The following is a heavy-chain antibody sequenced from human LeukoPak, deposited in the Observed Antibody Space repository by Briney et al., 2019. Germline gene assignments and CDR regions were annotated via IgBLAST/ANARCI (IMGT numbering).Heavy chain of an antibody. J-gene: IGHJ4*02. Sequence: GGSLRLSCAASGFTFSGSAMHWVRRASGKGLEWVGRIRSKANSYATAYAASVKGRFTISRDDSKNTAYLQMNSLKTEDTAVYYCTRPPSSGANPIDYWGQGTLVTVSS. D-gene: IGHD4/OR15-4a*01. CDR3: TRPPSSGANPIDY. V-gene: IGHV3-73*01. CDR1: GFTFSGSA. CDR2: IRSKANSYAT.